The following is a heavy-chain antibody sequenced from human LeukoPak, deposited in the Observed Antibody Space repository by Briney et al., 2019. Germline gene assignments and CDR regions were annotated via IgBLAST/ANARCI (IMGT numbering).Heavy chain of an antibody. V-gene: IGHV4-34*01. CDR2: INHSGST. CDR3: VRVEVGVLN. D-gene: IGHD3-22*01. Sequence: SETLSLTCAVYGGSFSGYYWTWIRQSPGKGLEWIGEINHSGSTNYNPSLKSRVTIPVDTSKNQFSLKLSSVTAADTAVYYCVRVEVGVLNWGQGTLVTVSS. J-gene: IGHJ4*02. CDR1: GGSFSGYY.